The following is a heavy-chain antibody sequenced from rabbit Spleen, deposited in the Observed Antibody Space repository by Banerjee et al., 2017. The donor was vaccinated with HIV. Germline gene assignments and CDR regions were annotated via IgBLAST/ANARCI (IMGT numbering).Heavy chain of an antibody. D-gene: IGHD8-1*01. V-gene: IGHV1S45*01. Sequence: QEQLVEYGGDLVQPEGSLTLTCKASGLDFSSSYWICWVRQAPGKGLEWIACIYVGSGGGTKYASWAKGRFTISKTSSTTVTLQMTSLTVADTATYFCARDGAGGSYFALWGQGTLVTVS. J-gene: IGHJ3*01. CDR3: ARDGAGGSYFAL. CDR2: IYVGSGGGT. CDR1: GLDFSSSYW.